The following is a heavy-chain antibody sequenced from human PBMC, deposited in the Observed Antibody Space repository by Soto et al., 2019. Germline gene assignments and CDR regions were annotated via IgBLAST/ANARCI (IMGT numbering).Heavy chain of an antibody. CDR3: ARGVTLGGHNWFDP. V-gene: IGHV4-30-4*01. CDR2: IYYSGRT. D-gene: IGHD3-3*02. Sequence: QVQLQESGPGLVKPSQTLSLTCTVSGGSISSGDYYWSWIRQPPGKGLEWIGYIYYSGRTYYNPSNKMRVSISVDTSKNQFSLKLSSVTAADTAVYYCARGVTLGGHNWFDPWGQGTLVTVSS. J-gene: IGHJ5*02. CDR1: GGSISSGDYY.